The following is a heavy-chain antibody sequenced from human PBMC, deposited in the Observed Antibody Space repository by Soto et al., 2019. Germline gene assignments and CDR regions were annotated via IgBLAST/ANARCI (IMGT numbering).Heavy chain of an antibody. CDR1: GYIFTAYS. J-gene: IGHJ1*01. CDR3: AREENCSDGICYSEYFQR. D-gene: IGHD2-15*01. CDR2: VNPSGGST. V-gene: IGHV1-46*01. Sequence: ASVKVSCKASGYIFTAYSMHWVRQAPGQGLEWMGVVNPSGGSTNYAQKFQGRITMTRDTSTSTVYMDLSSLTSEDTAVYYCAREENCSDGICYSEYFQRWGQGSLVTVSS.